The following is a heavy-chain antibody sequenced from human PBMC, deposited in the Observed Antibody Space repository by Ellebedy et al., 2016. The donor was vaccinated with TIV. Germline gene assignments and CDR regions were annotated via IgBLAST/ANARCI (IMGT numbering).Heavy chain of an antibody. V-gene: IGHV1-8*01. CDR3: TTAGTNGNDTWFGT. CDR2: MNPKSGDT. J-gene: IGHJ5*02. Sequence: AASVKVSCKASGYTFTNYTINCVRQASGPGLELMGWMNPKSGDTGYAQNFRDRVTMNRNNTMNTAYLELTRLRFDDTAVYYCTTAGTNGNDTWFGTWGQGTLVIVSS. D-gene: IGHD3-10*01. CDR1: GYTFTNYT.